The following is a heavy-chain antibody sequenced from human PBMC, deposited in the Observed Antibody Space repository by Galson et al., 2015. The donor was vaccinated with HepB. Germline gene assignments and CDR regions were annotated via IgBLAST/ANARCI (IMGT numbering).Heavy chain of an antibody. CDR2: IHTGGNT. CDR1: GFAVSRTH. D-gene: IGHD3-16*01. CDR3: ANFPGLGY. Sequence: SLRLSCAASGFAVSRTHMTWVRQAPGKGLEWLSVIHTGGNTYYADSLRGRFTISRDNSKNMLYLQMNSLRAEDTAVYYCANFPGLGYWGQGTLVTVSS. J-gene: IGHJ4*02. V-gene: IGHV3-53*01.